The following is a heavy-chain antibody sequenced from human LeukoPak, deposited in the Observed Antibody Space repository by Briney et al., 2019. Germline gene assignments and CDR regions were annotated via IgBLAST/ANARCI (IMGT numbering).Heavy chain of an antibody. CDR3: AKEGRYSSTWYDYFDY. CDR1: GFTFSSYA. J-gene: IGHJ4*02. CDR2: ISGTGSTT. D-gene: IGHD6-13*01. Sequence: GGSLRLSCAASGFTFSSYAMNWVRQAPGKGLEWVSSISGTGSTTQYADSVKGRFTTSRDNSKNTLYLQMNSLRAEDTAVYYCAKEGRYSSTWYDYFDYWGQGTPVTVSS. V-gene: IGHV3-23*01.